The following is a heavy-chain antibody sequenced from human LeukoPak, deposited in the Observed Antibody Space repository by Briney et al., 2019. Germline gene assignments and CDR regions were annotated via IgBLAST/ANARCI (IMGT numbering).Heavy chain of an antibody. CDR2: IRYDGSNK. CDR1: GFTFSSYG. CDR3: AKGKLGYCSGGSCYGVDY. D-gene: IGHD2-15*01. J-gene: IGHJ4*02. V-gene: IGHV3-30*02. Sequence: GGSLRLSCAASGFTFSSYGTHWVRQAPGKGLEWVAFIRYDGSNKYYADSVKGRFTISRDNSKNTLYLQMNSLRAEDTAVYYCAKGKLGYCSGGSCYGVDYWGQGTLVTVSS.